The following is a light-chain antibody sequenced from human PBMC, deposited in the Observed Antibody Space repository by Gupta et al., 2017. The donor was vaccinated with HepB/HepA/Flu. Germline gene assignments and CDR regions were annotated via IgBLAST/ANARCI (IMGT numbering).Light chain of an antibody. CDR2: WAS. Sequence: IVITHSLDSLTVSLGERATINCKSSQSVLYTPSNQNHLAWYQQKPGQPPKQLISWASTRESGVPDRFSGSGSGTDFTLTISSLQAEDVAVYYCQQYYSNHLTFGGGTKVEIK. V-gene: IGKV4-1*01. J-gene: IGKJ4*01. CDR1: QSVLYTPSNQNH. CDR3: QQYYSNHLT.